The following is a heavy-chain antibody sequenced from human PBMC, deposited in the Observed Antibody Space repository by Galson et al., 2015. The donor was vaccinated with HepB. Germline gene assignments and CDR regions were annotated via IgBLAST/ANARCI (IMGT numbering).Heavy chain of an antibody. V-gene: IGHV3-30-3*01. J-gene: IGHJ4*02. CDR3: ARWAHYYDSSGYPDY. CDR1: GFTFSSYA. Sequence: SLRLSCAASGFTFSSYAMHWVRQAPGKGLEWVAVISYAGSNKYYADSVKGRFTISRDNSKNTLYLQMNSLRAEDTAVYYCARWAHYYDSSGYPDYWGQGTLVTVSS. D-gene: IGHD3-22*01. CDR2: ISYAGSNK.